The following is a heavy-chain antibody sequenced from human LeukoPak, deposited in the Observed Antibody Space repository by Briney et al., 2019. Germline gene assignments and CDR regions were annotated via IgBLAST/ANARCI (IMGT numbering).Heavy chain of an antibody. J-gene: IGHJ4*02. CDR1: GYTFTSYY. CDR2: INPSGGST. D-gene: IGHD3-22*01. Sequence: GASVKVSCKASGYTFTSYYMHWVRQAPGQGLEWMGIINPSGGSTSYAQKFQGRVTMPRDMSTSTVYMELSSLRSEDTAVYYCARDRYYYDSSGYTFDYWGQGTLVTVSS. V-gene: IGHV1-46*01. CDR3: ARDRYYYDSSGYTFDY.